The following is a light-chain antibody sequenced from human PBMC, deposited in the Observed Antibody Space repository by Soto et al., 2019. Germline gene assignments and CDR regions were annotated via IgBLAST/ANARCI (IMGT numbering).Light chain of an antibody. CDR2: LEGSGSY. V-gene: IGLV4-60*02. J-gene: IGLJ3*02. CDR3: ETWDSNARV. CDR1: SGHSSYI. Sequence: QPVLTQSSSASASLGSSVKLTCTLSSGHSSYIIAWHQQQPGKAPRYLMKLEGSGSYNKGSGVPDRFSGSSSGADRYLTISTLQFEDESDYYCETWDSNARVFGGGTMLTVL.